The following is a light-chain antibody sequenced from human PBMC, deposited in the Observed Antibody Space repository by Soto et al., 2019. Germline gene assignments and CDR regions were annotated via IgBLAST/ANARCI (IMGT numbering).Light chain of an antibody. CDR2: KSS. Sequence: DIPMTQSPSTLSASVGDRVTITCRASQSIRSWLAWYHQKPGKDPQLLIYKSSNLERGAPTRFSGSGSGTEFPLTSSSLQHDDFATYYRQPDNSLWTFGQGTKGEIK. J-gene: IGKJ1*01. CDR1: QSIRSW. V-gene: IGKV1-5*03. CDR3: QPDNSLWT.